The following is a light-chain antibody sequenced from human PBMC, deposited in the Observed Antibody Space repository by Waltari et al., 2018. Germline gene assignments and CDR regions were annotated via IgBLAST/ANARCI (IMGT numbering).Light chain of an antibody. J-gene: IGKJ4*01. CDR3: QQRSNWPPRST. Sequence: EIVLTQSPATLSLSPGERATLSCRASQSVSSYLAWYQQKPGQAHRLLIYDASNRATGIPARFSGSGSGTDFTLTISSLEPEDFAVYYCQQRSNWPPRSTFGGGTKVEIK. V-gene: IGKV3-11*01. CDR2: DAS. CDR1: QSVSSY.